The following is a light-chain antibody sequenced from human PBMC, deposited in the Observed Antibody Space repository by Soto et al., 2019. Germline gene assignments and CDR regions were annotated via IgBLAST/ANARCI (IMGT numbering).Light chain of an antibody. V-gene: IGKV3-20*01. CDR3: QQYGSSGT. CDR2: GAS. CDR1: QSVSNNY. J-gene: IGKJ1*01. Sequence: SVFVHVPGTPSPSPGERATLSCRASQSVSNNYLAWYQQTPGPAPRLLIYGASNSATGIPVRFSGSGSGTDFTLTISRLEPEDFAVYYCQQYGSSGTFGQGTKVDIK.